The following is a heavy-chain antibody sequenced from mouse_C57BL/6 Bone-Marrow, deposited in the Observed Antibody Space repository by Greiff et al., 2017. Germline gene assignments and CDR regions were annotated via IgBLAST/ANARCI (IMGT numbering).Heavy chain of an antibody. CDR2: FHPYNDDT. Sequence: VKLVESGAELVKPGASVKMSCKASGYTFTTYPIEWMKQNHGKSLEWIGNFHPYNDDTKYNEKFKGKATLTVEKSSSTVYLELSRLTSDDSAVYYCARGGNYGGYYFDYWGHGTTLTVSS. CDR3: ARGGNYGGYYFDY. J-gene: IGHJ2*01. CDR1: GYTFTTYP. D-gene: IGHD2-1*01. V-gene: IGHV1-47*01.